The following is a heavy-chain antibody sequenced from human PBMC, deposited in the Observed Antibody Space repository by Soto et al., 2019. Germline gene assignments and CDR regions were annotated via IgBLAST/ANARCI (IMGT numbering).Heavy chain of an antibody. CDR2: ISYDGSNK. J-gene: IGHJ2*01. Sequence: SGGSLRLSCAASGFTFSSYAMHWVRQAPGKGLEWVAVISYDGSNKYYADSVKGRFTISRDNSKNTLYLQMNSLRAEDTAVYYCARGLDGYDWYFDLWGRGTLVTVSS. V-gene: IGHV3-30-3*01. D-gene: IGHD3-22*01. CDR1: GFTFSSYA. CDR3: ARGLDGYDWYFDL.